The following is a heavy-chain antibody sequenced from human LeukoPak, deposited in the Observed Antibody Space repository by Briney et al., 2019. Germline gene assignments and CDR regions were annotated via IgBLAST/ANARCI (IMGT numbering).Heavy chain of an antibody. CDR1: GGSFSGYY. V-gene: IGHV4-34*01. J-gene: IGHJ4*02. CDR2: INHSGST. CDR3: ARRWIQLWYGY. Sequence: SETLSLTCAVYGGSFSGYYWSWIRQPPGKGLEWIGEINHSGSTNYNPSLKSRVTISVDTSKNQFSLKLSSVTAADTAVYYCARRWIQLWYGYWGQGTLVAVSS. D-gene: IGHD5-18*01.